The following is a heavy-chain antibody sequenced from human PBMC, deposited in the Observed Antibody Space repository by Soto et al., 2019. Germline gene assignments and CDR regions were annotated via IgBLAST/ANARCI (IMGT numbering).Heavy chain of an antibody. Sequence: PGGSLRLSCAASGFTFSSYAMHWVRQAPGKGLEWVAVISYDGSNKYYADSVKGRFTISRDNSKNTPYLQMNSLRAEDTAVYYCASTSYGAGYYYGMDVWGQGTTVTVSS. CDR1: GFTFSSYA. CDR3: ASTSYGAGYYYGMDV. V-gene: IGHV3-30-3*01. D-gene: IGHD4-17*01. J-gene: IGHJ6*02. CDR2: ISYDGSNK.